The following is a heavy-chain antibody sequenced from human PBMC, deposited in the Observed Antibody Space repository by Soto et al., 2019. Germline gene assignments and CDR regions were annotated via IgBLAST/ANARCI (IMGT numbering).Heavy chain of an antibody. CDR3: AREGGYCSSTSCYSYYGTDV. CDR1: GYTFTDYD. CDR2: VNPNSGNT. V-gene: IGHV1-8*01. D-gene: IGHD2-2*02. J-gene: IGHJ6*02. Sequence: GASVKVSCKASGYTFTDYDINWVRQAPGQGLEWMGWVNPNSGNTDYAQKFQGRVTMTRNTSTGTVYMELSSLRSEDTAVYYCAREGGYCSSTSCYSYYGTDVWG.